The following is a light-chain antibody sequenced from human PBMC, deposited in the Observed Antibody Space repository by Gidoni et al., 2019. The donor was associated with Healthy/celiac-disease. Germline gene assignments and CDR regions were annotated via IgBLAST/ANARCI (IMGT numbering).Light chain of an antibody. J-gene: IGKJ1*01. Sequence: DIQMTQSPSSLSASVGDRVTITCRASQGISSYLNWYQQKPRTAPKLLSYAASSLQSGVPQRFSGSGSWTDFTLTISSLQPEDFATYYCQQSYSTPWTFGQGTKVEIK. CDR3: QQSYSTPWT. CDR2: AAS. CDR1: QGISSY. V-gene: IGKV1-39*01.